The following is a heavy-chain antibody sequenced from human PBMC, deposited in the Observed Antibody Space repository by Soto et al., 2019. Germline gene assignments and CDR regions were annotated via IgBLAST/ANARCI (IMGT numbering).Heavy chain of an antibody. Sequence: PSETLSLTCTVSGGSIFSHYWGWIRQPPGKGLEYIGYVYYSGSTNYNPSLKSRLTMSVDTSKNQFSLKLSSVIAADTAMYHCARVGERLQYIDWLYYFDYWGQGTLVTVSS. V-gene: IGHV4-59*11. J-gene: IGHJ4*02. CDR2: VYYSGST. D-gene: IGHD3-9*01. CDR1: GGSIFSHY. CDR3: ARVGERLQYIDWLYYFDY.